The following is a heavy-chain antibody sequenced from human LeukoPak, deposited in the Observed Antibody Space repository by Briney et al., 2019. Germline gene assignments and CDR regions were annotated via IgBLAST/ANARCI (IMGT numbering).Heavy chain of an antibody. J-gene: IGHJ4*02. Sequence: PSETLSLTCIVSGGSISSHYWSWVRQPPGKGLEWIGYIYHSGSTYYNPSLKSRVTISVDRSKNQFSLKLSSVTAADTAVYYCARRARATGSYYFDYWGQGTLVTVSS. CDR1: GGSISSHY. CDR2: IYHSGST. V-gene: IGHV4-59*11. D-gene: IGHD1-14*01. CDR3: ARRARATGSYYFDY.